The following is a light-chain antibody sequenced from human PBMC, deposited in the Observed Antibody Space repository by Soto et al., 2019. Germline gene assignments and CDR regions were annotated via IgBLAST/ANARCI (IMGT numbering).Light chain of an antibody. J-gene: IGKJ5*01. CDR2: GAS. CDR3: KKYGHSQIN. Sequence: IVPTQSPDTLSLSQGEIATRSFRAIQSIFSNSLAWYQHKAGQAPRLLIYGASNRASVIPDRFSGSGSGTDFTLTIRRMEPEDFAVYYCKKYGHSQINCGKGQQRAIK. V-gene: IGKV3-20*01. CDR1: QSIFSNS.